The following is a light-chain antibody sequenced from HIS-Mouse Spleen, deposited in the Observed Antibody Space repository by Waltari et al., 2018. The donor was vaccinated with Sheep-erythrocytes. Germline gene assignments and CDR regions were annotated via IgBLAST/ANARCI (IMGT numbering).Light chain of an antibody. CDR3: CSYAGSYNHV. V-gene: IGLV2-11*01. Sequence: QSALTQPRSVSGSPGQSVTISCTGTSRDVGGSNYFSWYQQHPGKAPKLMIYDVSKRPSGVPDRFSGSKSGNTASLTISGLQAEDEADYYCCSYAGSYNHVFATGTKVTVL. CDR2: DVS. J-gene: IGLJ1*01. CDR1: SRDVGGSNY.